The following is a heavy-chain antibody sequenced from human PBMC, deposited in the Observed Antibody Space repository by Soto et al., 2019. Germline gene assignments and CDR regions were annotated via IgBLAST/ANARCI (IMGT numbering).Heavy chain of an antibody. J-gene: IGHJ4*02. V-gene: IGHV1-69*01. CDR1: GGTFSSYA. D-gene: IGHD5-18*01. CDR3: ARSNSYGLYFDY. CDR2: IIPIFGTA. Sequence: QVQLVQSGAEVKKPGSSVKVSCKASGGTFSSYAISWVRQAPGQGLEWMGGIIPIFGTANYAQKFQGRVTITADETTSTAYMELSSVRSEDTAVYYCARSNSYGLYFDYWGQGTLVTVSS.